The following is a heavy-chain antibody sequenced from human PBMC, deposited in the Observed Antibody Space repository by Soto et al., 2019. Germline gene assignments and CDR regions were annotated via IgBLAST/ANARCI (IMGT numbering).Heavy chain of an antibody. Sequence: QVQLVQSGAEVKKPGASVKVSCMASGYSFSSYDINWVRQATGQGLEWMGWMNPNSGNAAYSQRFQGRVTMTMNTSRSTAYMEPSGLTSEDTAVYLCARERKNNLAPGPPRGYGMDVWGQGNTVIGPS. V-gene: IGHV1-8*01. CDR2: MNPNSGNA. J-gene: IGHJ6*02. CDR1: GYSFSSYD. CDR3: ARERKNNLAPGPPRGYGMDV. D-gene: IGHD1-20*01.